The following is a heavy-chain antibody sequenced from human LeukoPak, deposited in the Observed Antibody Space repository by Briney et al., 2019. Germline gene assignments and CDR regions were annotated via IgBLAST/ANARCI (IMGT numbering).Heavy chain of an antibody. Sequence: GGSLRLSCAASGFSFGSYAMSWVRQAPGKGLQWVSAITGSGGSTYYADSVKGRFSISRDNSRNTLYLQMDSLRAEDTAVYYCPKPYYYGSGSYFFERDTDYAMDVWGQGTTVTVPS. CDR2: ITGSGGST. CDR3: PKPYYYGSGSYFFERDTDYAMDV. CDR1: GFSFGSYA. J-gene: IGHJ6*02. V-gene: IGHV3-23*01. D-gene: IGHD3-10*01.